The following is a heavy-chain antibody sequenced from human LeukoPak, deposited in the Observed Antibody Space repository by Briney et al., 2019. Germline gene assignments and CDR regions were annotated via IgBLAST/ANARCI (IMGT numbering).Heavy chain of an antibody. D-gene: IGHD6-19*01. Sequence: ASVKFSCKASGGTFSSYAISWVRQAPGQGLEWMGRIIPILGIANYAQKFQGRVTITADKSTSTAYMELSSLRSEDTAVYYCATDPPNQMDSSGWYSYWGQGTLVTVSS. V-gene: IGHV1-69*04. CDR3: ATDPPNQMDSSGWYSY. CDR2: IIPILGIA. CDR1: GGTFSSYA. J-gene: IGHJ4*02.